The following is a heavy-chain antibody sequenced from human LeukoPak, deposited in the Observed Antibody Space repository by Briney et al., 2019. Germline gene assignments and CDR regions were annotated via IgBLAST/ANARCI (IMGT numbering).Heavy chain of an antibody. CDR3: ARITHRDGDHLDY. J-gene: IGHJ4*02. CDR2: INAYNGNT. V-gene: IGHV1-18*01. D-gene: IGHD4-17*01. Sequence: WASVKVSCKASGYTFTSYLISWVRQAPGQGLEWMGWINAYNGNTNYVQNFQGGVTMTTDKSTSTAYMELRSLRSADTAVFYCARITHRDGDHLDYWGQGTLVTVSS. CDR1: GYTFTSYL.